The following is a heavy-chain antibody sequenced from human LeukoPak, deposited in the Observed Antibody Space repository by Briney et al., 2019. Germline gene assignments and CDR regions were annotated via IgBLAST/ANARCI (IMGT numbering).Heavy chain of an antibody. CDR3: ARALVGATEYYFDY. V-gene: IGHV3-33*08. CDR1: GFTFSSYG. CDR2: IWYDGSNK. J-gene: IGHJ4*02. D-gene: IGHD1-26*01. Sequence: GGSLRLSCAASGFTFSSYGMNWVRQAPGKGLEWVAVIWYDGSNKYYADSVKGRFTISRDNSKNTLYLQMNSLRAEDTAVYYCARALVGATEYYFDYWGQGTLVTVSS.